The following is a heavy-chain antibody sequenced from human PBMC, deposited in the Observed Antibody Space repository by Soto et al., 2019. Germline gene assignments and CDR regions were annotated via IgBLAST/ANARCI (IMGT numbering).Heavy chain of an antibody. J-gene: IGHJ6*02. CDR3: ARGIQGSDHARYRDAMDV. CDR1: GGSVSSGSYY. CDR2: IYYSGST. D-gene: IGHD1-26*01. V-gene: IGHV4-61*01. Sequence: QVQLQESGPGLVKPSETLSLTCTVSGGSVSSGSYYWSWIRQPPGKGLEWIGYIYYSGSTNYNPSPNGPVTTTGATSQIRFPPKRCSVTSAHTALEYCARGIQGSDHARYRDAMDVWGQGTTVTVSS.